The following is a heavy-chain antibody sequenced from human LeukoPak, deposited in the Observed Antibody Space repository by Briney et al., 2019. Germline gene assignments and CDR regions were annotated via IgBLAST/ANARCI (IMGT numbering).Heavy chain of an antibody. D-gene: IGHD3-10*01. CDR3: AKSLSSRGLIIPKTTRYFDY. CDR2: MWSDGSNR. Sequence: GGSLRLSCAASGFTFSSYDMHWVRQAPGKGLEWVAFMWSDGSNRYYADSVKGRFTISRDNSKNTLYLQMNSLRAEDTAVYYCAKSLSSRGLIIPKTTRYFDYWGQGTLVTVSS. CDR1: GFTFSSYD. J-gene: IGHJ4*02. V-gene: IGHV3-30*02.